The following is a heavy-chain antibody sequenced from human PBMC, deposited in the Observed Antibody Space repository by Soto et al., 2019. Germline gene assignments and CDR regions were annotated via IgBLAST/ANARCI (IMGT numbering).Heavy chain of an antibody. D-gene: IGHD6-19*01. CDR1: GFPFSSYS. Sequence: EVQLLESGGGVVQPRGSLRLSCTASGFPFSSYSMSWVRQAPGKGLEWVSAISAGGVTTYYADSVRGRFTISRDDSMNTAYLQMNSLKTEDTAVYFCTRQTDAVQWLVVPTDYNFDYWGQGTLVTVSS. CDR2: ISAGGVTT. CDR3: TRQTDAVQWLVVPTDYNFDY. J-gene: IGHJ4*02. V-gene: IGHV3-23*01.